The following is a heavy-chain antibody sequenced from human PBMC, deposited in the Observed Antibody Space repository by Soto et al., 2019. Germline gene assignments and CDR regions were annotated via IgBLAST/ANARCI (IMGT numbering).Heavy chain of an antibody. D-gene: IGHD6-19*01. J-gene: IGHJ4*02. V-gene: IGHV3-23*01. CDR3: AKSGVAVHAGGQDGSGWYGRYFDY. CDR1: GFTFSSYA. Sequence: GGSLRLSCAASGFTFSSYAMSWVRQAPGKGLEWVSAISGSGGSKYNADTVKGRFTNPRDNSKNTLYLQMNSLRAEDTAVYYCAKSGVAVHAGGQDGSGWYGRYFDYWGQGTLVTVSS. CDR2: ISGSGGSK.